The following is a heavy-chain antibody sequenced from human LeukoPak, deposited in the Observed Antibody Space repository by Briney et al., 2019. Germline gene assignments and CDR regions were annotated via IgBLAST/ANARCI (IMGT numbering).Heavy chain of an antibody. CDR1: GFSFSIYF. D-gene: IGHD3-16*01. J-gene: IGHJ4*02. V-gene: IGHV3-21*01. Sequence: GGSLRLSCAASGFSFSIYFMNWVRQAPGKGLEWVSSISRTSEYIHYADSVRGRFAIPGDNAKNSVYLQMNSLRAEDTAVYFCAGGGDFDYWGQGILVTVSA. CDR2: ISRTSEYI. CDR3: AGGGDFDY.